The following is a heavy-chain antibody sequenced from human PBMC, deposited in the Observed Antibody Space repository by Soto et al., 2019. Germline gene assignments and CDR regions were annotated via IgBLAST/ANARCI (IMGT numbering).Heavy chain of an antibody. Sequence: PSETLSLTCTVSGGSISSYYWSWIRQPPGKGLEWIGYIYYSGSTNYNPSLKSRVTISIDTSKNQFSLKLSSVTAADTAVYYCARSDSSSWAFDYWGQGTLVTVSS. CDR3: ARSDSSSWAFDY. V-gene: IGHV4-59*01. CDR1: GGSISSYY. D-gene: IGHD6-13*01. J-gene: IGHJ4*02. CDR2: IYYSGST.